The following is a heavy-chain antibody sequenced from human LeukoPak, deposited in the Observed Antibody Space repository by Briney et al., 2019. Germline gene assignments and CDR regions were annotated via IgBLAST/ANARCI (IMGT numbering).Heavy chain of an antibody. CDR3: AKGGGYEAQYYYYYLDV. Sequence: TGGSLRLSCVASGFTFSTYTMNWVRQAPGKGLEWVSSISSSSFFISYADSVKGRFTISRDNSKNTLYLQMKSLRAEDTAVYYCAKGGGYEAQYYYYYLDVWGKGTTVTISS. CDR2: ISSSSFFI. J-gene: IGHJ6*03. D-gene: IGHD5-12*01. V-gene: IGHV3-21*01. CDR1: GFTFSTYT.